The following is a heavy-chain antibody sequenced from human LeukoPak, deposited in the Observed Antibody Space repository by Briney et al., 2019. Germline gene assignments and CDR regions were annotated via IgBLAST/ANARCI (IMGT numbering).Heavy chain of an antibody. V-gene: IGHV4-59*01. D-gene: IGHD1-26*01. CDR3: AREAVGGGYYYYYMDV. Sequence: PSETLSLTCTVSGGSISSYYWSWIRQPPGKGLEWIGYIYYSGSTNYNPSLKSRVTISVDTSKNQFSLKLSSVTAADTAVYYCAREAVGGGYYYYYMDVWGKGTTVTVSS. CDR1: GGSISSYY. J-gene: IGHJ6*03. CDR2: IYYSGST.